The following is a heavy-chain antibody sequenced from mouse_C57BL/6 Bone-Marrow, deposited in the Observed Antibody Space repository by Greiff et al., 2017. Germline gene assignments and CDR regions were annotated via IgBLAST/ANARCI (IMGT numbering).Heavy chain of an antibody. V-gene: IGHV5-17*01. Sequence: VQLKESGGGLVKPGGSLKLSCAASGFTFSDYGMHWVRQAPEKGLEWVAYISSGSSTIYYADTVKGRFTISRDNAKNTLFLQMTSLRSEDTAMYYCAKAYGNYSWFAYWGQGTLVTVSA. J-gene: IGHJ3*01. CDR3: AKAYGNYSWFAY. CDR2: ISSGSSTI. D-gene: IGHD2-1*01. CDR1: GFTFSDYG.